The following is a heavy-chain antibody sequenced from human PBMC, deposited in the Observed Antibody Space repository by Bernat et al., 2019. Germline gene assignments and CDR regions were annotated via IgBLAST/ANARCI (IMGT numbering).Heavy chain of an antibody. Sequence: EMQLVEFGGGLVQPGGSLRLSCAASGFAFSTYWMSWVRQAPGKGLEWVANIREDGSEKFSVDSVKGRFTISRDNAKNSLYLQMNSLRAEDTAVYYCATNSGYRFDIWGQGTMVTVSS. J-gene: IGHJ3*02. D-gene: IGHD3-22*01. CDR2: IREDGSEK. V-gene: IGHV3-7*03. CDR3: ATNSGYRFDI. CDR1: GFAFSTYW.